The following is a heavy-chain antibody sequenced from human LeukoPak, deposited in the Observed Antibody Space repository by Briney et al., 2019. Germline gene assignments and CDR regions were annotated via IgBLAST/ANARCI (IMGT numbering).Heavy chain of an antibody. V-gene: IGHV3-43D*03. Sequence: GGSPRLSCAASGFTFDDYAMHWVRQAPGKGLEWVSLISWDGGSTYYADSVKGRFTISRDNSKNSLYLQMNSLRAEDTALYYCAKEDSEQLEDYHYYYMDVWGKGTTVTVSS. D-gene: IGHD6-13*01. J-gene: IGHJ6*03. CDR2: ISWDGGST. CDR1: GFTFDDYA. CDR3: AKEDSEQLEDYHYYYMDV.